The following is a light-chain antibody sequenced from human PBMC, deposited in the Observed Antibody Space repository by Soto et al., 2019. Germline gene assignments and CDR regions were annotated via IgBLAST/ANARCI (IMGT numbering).Light chain of an antibody. Sequence: QSALTQPASVSGSPGQSITISCTGTTSDVGSYNLVSWYQQHPGEAPKLMIYGGTKRPSGVSNRFSGSKSGNTASLTISGLQAEDEADYYCCSYAGITTHDVFGTGTKLTVL. J-gene: IGLJ1*01. CDR3: CSYAGITTHDV. V-gene: IGLV2-23*01. CDR2: GGT. CDR1: TSDVGSYNL.